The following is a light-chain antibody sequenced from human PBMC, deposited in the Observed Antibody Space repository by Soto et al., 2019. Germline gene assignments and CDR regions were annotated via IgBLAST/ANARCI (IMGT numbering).Light chain of an antibody. J-gene: IGKJ1*01. V-gene: IGKV3-15*01. CDR1: QSVSSN. CDR2: GAS. CDR3: QQYNNWPPVWT. Sequence: EIVMTQSPATLSVSPEERATLSCRASQSVSSNLAWYQQKPGQAPRLLIYGASTRATGIPARFSGSGSGTEFTLTISSLQSEDFAVYYCQQYNNWPPVWTFGQGTKVEIK.